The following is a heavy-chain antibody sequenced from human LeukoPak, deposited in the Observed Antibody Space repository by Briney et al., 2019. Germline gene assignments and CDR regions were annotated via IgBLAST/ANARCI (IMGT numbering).Heavy chain of an antibody. V-gene: IGHV3-64*04. CDR1: GLTFSTFP. D-gene: IGHD6-6*01. Sequence: GGSLRLSCSASGLTFSTFPMYWVRQTPGKGLEYVSAINSNGGSTYYADSVKGRFTISRDNSKNTLYLQMNSLRPEDTAVYYCAKDQLARERYGGEEPDYWGQGTLVTVSS. J-gene: IGHJ4*02. CDR3: AKDQLARERYGGEEPDY. CDR2: INSNGGST.